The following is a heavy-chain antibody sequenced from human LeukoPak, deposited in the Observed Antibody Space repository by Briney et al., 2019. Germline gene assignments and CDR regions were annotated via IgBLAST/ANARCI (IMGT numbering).Heavy chain of an antibody. Sequence: GRSLRLSCAASGFTLDDYAMHWVRQAPGKGLEWVSGISWNSGSIGYADSVKGRFTISRDNAKNSLYLQMNSLRAEDTALYYCAKDIGIVVVPAAYFDYWGQGTLVTVSS. CDR2: ISWNSGSI. V-gene: IGHV3-9*01. D-gene: IGHD2-2*01. J-gene: IGHJ4*02. CDR1: GFTLDDYA. CDR3: AKDIGIVVVPAAYFDY.